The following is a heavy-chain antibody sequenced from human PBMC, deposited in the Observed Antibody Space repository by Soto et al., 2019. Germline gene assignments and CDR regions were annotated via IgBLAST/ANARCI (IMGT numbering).Heavy chain of an antibody. CDR3: ARLVAAAGPKHHYYYYYGMDV. CDR1: GGSISSSSYY. Sequence: SETLSLTCTVSGGSISSSSYYWGWIRQPPGKGLEWIGSIYYSGSTYYNPSLKSRVTISVDTSKNQFSLKLSSVTAADTAVYYCARLVAAAGPKHHYYYYYGMDVWGQGTTVTISS. J-gene: IGHJ6*02. V-gene: IGHV4-39*01. D-gene: IGHD6-13*01. CDR2: IYYSGST.